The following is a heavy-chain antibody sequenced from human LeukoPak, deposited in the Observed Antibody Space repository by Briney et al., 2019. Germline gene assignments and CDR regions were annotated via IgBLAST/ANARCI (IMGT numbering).Heavy chain of an antibody. Sequence: GGSLRLSCAASGFTVSSYGMTWGRLAPGKGLEWVSAFSATDGSAQYAESVKGRFTISRDNSKNSLYLQMNSLRDEDTAVYYCAKARIAAAGTGAFDVWGQGTMVTVSS. V-gene: IGHV3-23*01. D-gene: IGHD6-13*01. CDR3: AKARIAAAGTGAFDV. CDR1: GFTVSSYG. CDR2: FSATDGSA. J-gene: IGHJ3*01.